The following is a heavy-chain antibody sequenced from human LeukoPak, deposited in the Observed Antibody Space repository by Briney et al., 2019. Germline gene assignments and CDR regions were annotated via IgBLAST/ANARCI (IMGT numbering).Heavy chain of an antibody. CDR1: GFTFNKYA. V-gene: IGHV3-30*04. CDR3: ASLDWGVSDFDY. D-gene: IGHD7-27*01. J-gene: IGHJ4*02. Sequence: GGSLRLSCAASGFTFNKYAIHWARQAPGKGLEWVAVISNDGVTRIFANSVKGRFTISRDNWKNTLYLQLSSLRVEDTAVYYCASLDWGVSDFDYWGQGTLVTVSS. CDR2: ISNDGVTR.